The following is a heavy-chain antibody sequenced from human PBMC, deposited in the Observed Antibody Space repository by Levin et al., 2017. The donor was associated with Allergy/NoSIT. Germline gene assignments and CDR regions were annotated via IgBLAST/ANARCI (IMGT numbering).Heavy chain of an antibody. V-gene: IGHV3-74*01. J-gene: IGHJ4*02. CDR3: ARGDCSATSCLGY. CDR2: INNDGSST. D-gene: IGHD2-2*01. CDR1: GFTFSRRW. Sequence: LSLTCAASGFTFSRRWMHWVRQAPGKGLEWVSQINNDGSSTNYADSVKGRFTISRDNARNTLFLQISNLRAEDTAVYYCARGDCSATSCLGYWGQGTLVTVSS.